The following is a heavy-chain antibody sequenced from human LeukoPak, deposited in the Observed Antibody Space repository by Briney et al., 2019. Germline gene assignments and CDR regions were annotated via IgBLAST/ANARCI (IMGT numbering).Heavy chain of an antibody. CDR2: ISYDGSNK. CDR3: ARDSPAGGNGYYYGMDV. J-gene: IGHJ6*02. CDR1: GFTFSSYA. V-gene: IGHV3-30-3*01. D-gene: IGHD4-23*01. Sequence: GRSLRLSCAASGFTFSSYAMHWVRQAPGKGLEWVAVISYDGSNKYYADSVKGRFTISRDNSKNTLYLQTNSLRAEDTAVYYCARDSPAGGNGYYYGMDVWDQGTTVTVSS.